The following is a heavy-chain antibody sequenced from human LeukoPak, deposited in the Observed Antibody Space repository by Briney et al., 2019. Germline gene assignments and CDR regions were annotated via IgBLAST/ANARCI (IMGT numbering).Heavy chain of an antibody. J-gene: IGHJ6*03. D-gene: IGHD6-13*01. CDR3: ARVVAAQGYYYYYMDV. V-gene: IGHV4-4*07. CDR1: GGSISSYY. Sequence: SETLSLTCTVSGGSISSYYWSWIRQPAGKGLEWIGRIYTSGTTNYNPSLKSRVTMSVDTSKNQFSLKLSSVTAADTAVYYCARVVAAQGYYYYYMDVWGKGTTVTVSS. CDR2: IYTSGTT.